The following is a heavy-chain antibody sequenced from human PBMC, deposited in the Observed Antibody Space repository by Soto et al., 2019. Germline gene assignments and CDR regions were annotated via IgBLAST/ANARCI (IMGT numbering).Heavy chain of an antibody. V-gene: IGHV3-74*01. D-gene: IGHD3-22*01. Sequence: GGSLRLSCAASGFNFSAYLMHWVRQVPGKGLVWVSRINSDGSSTRYADSVKGRFTISRDNAKNTLHLQVISLRAEDTAVYYCARDRGYYGSNGYYYFGAFDIWGQGTTVTVSS. CDR2: INSDGSST. CDR3: ARDRGYYGSNGYYYFGAFDI. J-gene: IGHJ3*02. CDR1: GFNFSAYL.